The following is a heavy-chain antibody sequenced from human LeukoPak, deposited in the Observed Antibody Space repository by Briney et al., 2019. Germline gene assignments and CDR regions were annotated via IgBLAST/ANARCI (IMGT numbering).Heavy chain of an antibody. V-gene: IGHV5-51*01. CDR1: GYNFTSYW. J-gene: IGHJ5*02. CDR3: ARLTGTSSSWFDP. CDR2: IYPGDSDT. Sequence: GASLKISCKGSGYNFTSYWIGWGRQLPGKGLEWMGIIYPGDSDTRYSPSFQGQVTISADKSISTAYLQWSRLKASDTAMYYSARLTGTSSSWFDPWGQGTLVTVSS. D-gene: IGHD1-7*01.